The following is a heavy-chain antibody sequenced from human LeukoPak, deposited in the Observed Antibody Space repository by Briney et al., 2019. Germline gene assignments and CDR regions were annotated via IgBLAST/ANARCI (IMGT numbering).Heavy chain of an antibody. J-gene: IGHJ3*02. CDR2: INPNSGGT. D-gene: IGHD6-13*01. CDR1: GYTFTGYH. V-gene: IGHV1-2*02. CDR3: ARVAWSSHDAFDI. Sequence: ASVKVSCKASGYTFTGYHMHWVRQAPGQGLEWMGWINPNSGGTNYAQKFQGRVTMTRDTSISTAYMELSRLRPDDTAVYYCARVAWSSHDAFDIWGQGTMVTVSS.